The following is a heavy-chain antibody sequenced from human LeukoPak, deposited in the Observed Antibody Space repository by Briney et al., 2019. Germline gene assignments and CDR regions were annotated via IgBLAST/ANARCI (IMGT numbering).Heavy chain of an antibody. CDR1: GFTLSTNA. CDR3: ARSIPYGTTWYGRSDY. J-gene: IGHJ4*02. V-gene: IGHV3-7*03. CDR2: IKPDGTTK. Sequence: AGGSLRLSCLTSGFTLSTNAMTWVRQAPGKGLEWVANIKPDGTTKFYVDSVKGRFTISRDNALNSLYLQMNSLRAEDTAIYYCARSIPYGTTWYGRSDYWGQGTLVTVSS. D-gene: IGHD6-13*01.